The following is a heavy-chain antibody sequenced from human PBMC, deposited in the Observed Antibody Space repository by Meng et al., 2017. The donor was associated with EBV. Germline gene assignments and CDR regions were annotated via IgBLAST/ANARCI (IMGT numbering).Heavy chain of an antibody. CDR1: GFTFSSYG. D-gene: IGHD3-22*01. CDR3: AKGDVYYYDSSGYPNY. CDR2: ISYDGSNK. Sequence: GGLVESGGGVVQPGRSLRLSCAASGFTFSSYGMHWVRQAPGKGLEWVAVISYDGSNKYYADSVKGRFTISRDNSKNTLYLQMNSLRAEDTAVYYCAKGDVYYYDSSGYPNYWGQGTLVTVSS. J-gene: IGHJ4*02. V-gene: IGHV3-30*18.